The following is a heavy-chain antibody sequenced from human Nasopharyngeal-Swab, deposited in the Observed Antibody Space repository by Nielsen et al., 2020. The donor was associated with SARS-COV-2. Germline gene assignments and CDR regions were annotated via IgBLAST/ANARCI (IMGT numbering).Heavy chain of an antibody. Sequence: GGSLRLSCAASGFNFGYYGMHWGRQGPGKGLGWVGVISYDGSKKYYVDSVKGRLTISRDNSKNTLYLQMNSLRAEDTAVYYCARDIGHSSGWYSYYSYGMDVWGQGTTVTVSS. J-gene: IGHJ6*02. V-gene: IGHV3-30*03. CDR1: GFNFGYYG. CDR2: ISYDGSKK. CDR3: ARDIGHSSGWYSYYSYGMDV. D-gene: IGHD6-19*01.